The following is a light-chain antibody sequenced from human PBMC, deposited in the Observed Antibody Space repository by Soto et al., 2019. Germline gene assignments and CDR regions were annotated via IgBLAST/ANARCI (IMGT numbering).Light chain of an antibody. V-gene: IGKV3-11*01. Sequence: EIVLTQSPATLSLSPGERATLSCRTSQSVSSYFAWYQQKPGRAPRLLIYDASNRATGIPARFIGSGSGTDFTLTISSLEPKDFAVYYCQRRSNWPSPFGQGTRLEIK. CDR1: QSVSSY. CDR3: QRRSNWPSP. J-gene: IGKJ5*01. CDR2: DAS.